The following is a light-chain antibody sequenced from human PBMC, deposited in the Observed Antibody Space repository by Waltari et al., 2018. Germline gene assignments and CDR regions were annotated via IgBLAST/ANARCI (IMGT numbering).Light chain of an antibody. J-gene: IGLJ1*01. CDR2: EVS. V-gene: IGLV2-23*02. CDR3: CSYAGSSTEV. Sequence: QSALTQPASVSGSPGQSLTISCTGTISDVGRSHLVSWYQQHPGKAPKLMSYEVSKRPSGVSNRFSGSKSGNTASLTISGLQAEDEADYYCCSYAGSSTEVFGTGTKVTVL. CDR1: ISDVGRSHL.